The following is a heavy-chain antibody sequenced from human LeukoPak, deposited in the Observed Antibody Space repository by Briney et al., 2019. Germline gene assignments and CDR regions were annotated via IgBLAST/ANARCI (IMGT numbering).Heavy chain of an antibody. V-gene: IGHV1-18*01. CDR1: GYTFTSYG. CDR3: AREGAGPYSSSWYDY. D-gene: IGHD6-13*01. J-gene: IGHJ4*02. CDR2: ISAYNGNT. Sequence: ASEKVSCKASGYTFTSYGISWVRQAPGQGLEWMGWISAYNGNTNYAQKLQGRVTMTTDTSTSTAYMELRSLRSDDTAVYYCAREGAGPYSSSWYDYWGQGTLVTVSS.